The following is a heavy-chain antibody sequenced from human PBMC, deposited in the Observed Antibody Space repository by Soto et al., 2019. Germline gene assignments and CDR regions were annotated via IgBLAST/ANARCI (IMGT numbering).Heavy chain of an antibody. CDR1: GGSFSGYY. D-gene: IGHD6-19*01. V-gene: IGHV4-34*01. Sequence: SETLSLTCAVYGGSFSGYYWSWIRQPPGKGLEWIGEINHSGSTNYNPSLKSRVTISVDTSKNQFSLKLSSVTAADTAVYYCARGRSSGWSNRGSAWFDPWGQGTLVIVSS. CDR3: ARGRSSGWSNRGSAWFDP. CDR2: INHSGST. J-gene: IGHJ5*02.